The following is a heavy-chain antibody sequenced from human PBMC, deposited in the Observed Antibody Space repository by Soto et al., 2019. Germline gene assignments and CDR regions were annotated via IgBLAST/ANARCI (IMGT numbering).Heavy chain of an antibody. D-gene: IGHD2-2*01. CDR3: ARGGGSTKVDY. Sequence: QVQLQESGPGLVKPSQTLSLTCTVSGGSITSSGYYWSWIRQHPGEGLEWIGFTSNSGSTSYNPSLKGRVTITVDTSSNKFSLNLKSVTAADTAVYYCARGGGSTKVDYWGQGTLVTVSP. V-gene: IGHV4-31*03. CDR1: GGSITSSGYY. J-gene: IGHJ4*02. CDR2: TSNSGST.